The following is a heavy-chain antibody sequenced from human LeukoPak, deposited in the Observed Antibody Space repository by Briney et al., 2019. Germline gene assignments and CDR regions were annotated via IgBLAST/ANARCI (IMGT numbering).Heavy chain of an antibody. D-gene: IGHD1-26*01. CDR3: ARHQWELGAFDI. Sequence: SETLSLTCAVSGYSISSGYYWGWIRQPPGKGLEWIGSVYHSGSTYYNPSLESRVTMSVDTSKNQFSLKLSSVTAADTAVYYCARHQWELGAFDIWGQGTMVTVFS. CDR2: VYHSGST. CDR1: GYSISSGYY. J-gene: IGHJ3*02. V-gene: IGHV4-38-2*01.